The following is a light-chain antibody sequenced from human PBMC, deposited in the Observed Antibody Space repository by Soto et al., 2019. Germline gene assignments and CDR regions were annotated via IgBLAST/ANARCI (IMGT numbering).Light chain of an antibody. CDR1: QSVSSN. V-gene: IGKV3-15*01. J-gene: IGKJ1*01. CDR3: QQYNNWPRT. Sequence: EIVMTQSPATLSVSPGERATLSCRASQSVSSNLAWYQQKPGQAPRLLLYGASTRATGIPARFSGSGSATEFTLTISSLQSEDFAVYYCQQYNNWPRTFGQGTNVEIK. CDR2: GAS.